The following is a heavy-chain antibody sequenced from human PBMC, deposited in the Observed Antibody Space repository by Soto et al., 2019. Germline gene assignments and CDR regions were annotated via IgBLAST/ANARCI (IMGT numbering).Heavy chain of an antibody. CDR2: ISPYNGNT. CDR3: ARDQNFFDSSGYYDH. Sequence: QIQLVQSAAEVKKPGASVKVSCKTSGYTFVSYGISWVRQAPGQGLEWMGWISPYNGNTNFAQRFRGRVTLTTDTSTDIVYMDLGSLKSDATAVYYCARDQNFFDSSGYYDHWCQGTLITVSS. J-gene: IGHJ5*02. D-gene: IGHD3-22*01. CDR1: GYTFVSYG. V-gene: IGHV1-18*04.